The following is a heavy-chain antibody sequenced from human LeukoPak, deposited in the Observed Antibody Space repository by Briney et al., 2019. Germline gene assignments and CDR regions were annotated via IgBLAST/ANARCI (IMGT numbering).Heavy chain of an antibody. J-gene: IGHJ4*02. CDR3: ARSTGPIDY. D-gene: IGHD1-1*01. V-gene: IGHV6-1*01. CDR2: TYYRSKGYT. CDR1: GDSVSSNSAA. Sequence: SQTLSLTCAISGDSVSSNSAAWNWIRQSPSRGLEWLGRTYYRSKGYTYYAVSVKSRISINRDTSKNQISLQLNSVTPEGTAVYYCARSTGPIDYWGQGTLVTVSS.